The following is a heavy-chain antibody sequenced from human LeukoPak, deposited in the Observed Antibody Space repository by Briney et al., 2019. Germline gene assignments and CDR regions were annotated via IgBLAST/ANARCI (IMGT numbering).Heavy chain of an antibody. V-gene: IGHV4-59*01. D-gene: IGHD3-10*01. J-gene: IGHJ5*02. CDR1: GGSISSYY. Sequence: PSETLSLTCTVSGGSISSYYWSWIRQPPGKGLEWIGYIYYSGSTNYNPSLKSRVTISVETSKNQFSLKLSSVTAADTAVYYCARRFGELLGWFDPWGQGTLVTVSS. CDR3: ARRFGELLGWFDP. CDR2: IYYSGST.